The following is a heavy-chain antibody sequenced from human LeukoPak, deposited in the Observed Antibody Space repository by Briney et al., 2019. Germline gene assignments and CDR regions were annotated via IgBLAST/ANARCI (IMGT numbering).Heavy chain of an antibody. D-gene: IGHD1-26*01. CDR3: ARMYSGTSYYFDY. J-gene: IGHJ4*02. CDR1: GVSISTYY. CDR2: FSYSGST. V-gene: IGHV4-59*01. Sequence: SETLSLTCSVSGVSISTYYWIWIRQPPAKGLEWMGFFSYSGSTKYSPSLKSRVTMSVDTSKNQFSLKLSSVTAADTAVYYCARMYSGTSYYFDYWGQGTLVTVSS.